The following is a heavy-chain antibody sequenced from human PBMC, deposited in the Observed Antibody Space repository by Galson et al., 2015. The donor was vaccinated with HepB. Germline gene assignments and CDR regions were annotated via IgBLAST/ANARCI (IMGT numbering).Heavy chain of an antibody. CDR2: ISSRSDTI. CDR1: GFSFGSYS. D-gene: IGHD5-18*01. V-gene: IGHV3-48*04. CDR3: ARGAYSYDYGPGY. J-gene: IGHJ4*01. Sequence: SLRLSCAASGFSFGSYSMNWVRQAPGEGLEWVSYISSRSDTIYYADSVKGRFTISRANAKNSLYLQINSLRAEDTGLYYCARGAYSYDYGPGYWGHGTLVTVPS.